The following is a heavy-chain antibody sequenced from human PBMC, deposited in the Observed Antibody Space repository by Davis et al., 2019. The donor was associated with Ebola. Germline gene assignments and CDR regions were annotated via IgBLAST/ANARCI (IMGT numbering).Heavy chain of an antibody. CDR1: GYTFTGYY. CDR3: ARDPPSQAVAGDYYYYYMDV. D-gene: IGHD6-19*01. J-gene: IGHJ6*03. V-gene: IGHV1-8*02. CDR2: INPNSGNT. Sequence: ASVKVSCKASGYTFTGYYMHWVRQAPGQGLEWMGWINPNSGNTGYAQKFQGRVTMTRNTSISTAYMELSSLRSEDTAVYYCARDPPSQAVAGDYYYYYMDVWGKGTTVTVSS.